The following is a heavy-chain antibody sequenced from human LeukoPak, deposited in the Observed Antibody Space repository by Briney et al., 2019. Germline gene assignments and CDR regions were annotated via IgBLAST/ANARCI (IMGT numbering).Heavy chain of an antibody. V-gene: IGHV4-34*01. Sequence: KPSETLSLTCAVYGGSFSGYYWSWIRQPPGKGLEWIGEINHSGSTNYNPSLKSRVTISVDTSKNQFSLKLSSVTAADTAVYYCARSTMVRGVDYWGQGTLVTVSS. CDR1: GGSFSGYY. J-gene: IGHJ4*02. D-gene: IGHD3-10*01. CDR2: INHSGST. CDR3: ARSTMVRGVDY.